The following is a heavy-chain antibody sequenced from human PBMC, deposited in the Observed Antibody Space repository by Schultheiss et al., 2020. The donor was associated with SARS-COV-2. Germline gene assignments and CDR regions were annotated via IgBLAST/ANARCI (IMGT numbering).Heavy chain of an antibody. CDR2: INPRSTSI. D-gene: IGHD1-1*01. V-gene: IGHV3-48*03. CDR1: GFTFSTYE. CDR3: ARDAAGTSAAYDY. J-gene: IGHJ4*02. Sequence: GGSLRLSCAASGFTFSTYEMNWVRQAPGKGLEWISYINPRSTSIYYANSVKGRFTISRDNAQNSLYLQMNNLRVEDTAIYYCARDAAGTSAAYDYWGQGSLVTVSS.